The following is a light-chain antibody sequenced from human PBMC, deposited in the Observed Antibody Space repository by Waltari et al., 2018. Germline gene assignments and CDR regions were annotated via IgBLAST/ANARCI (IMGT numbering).Light chain of an antibody. CDR2: GSS. CDR3: QQYGSSVMYT. V-gene: IGKV3-20*01. Sequence: VLTQSPGTLSLSPGERATLSCRASQSITKKYFAWYQQKPGQAPRLLIYGSSSRAAGVADRVSGSGSGTDFTLTISRLEPEDFAVYYCQQYGSSVMYTFGQGTKLEIK. J-gene: IGKJ2*01. CDR1: QSITKKY.